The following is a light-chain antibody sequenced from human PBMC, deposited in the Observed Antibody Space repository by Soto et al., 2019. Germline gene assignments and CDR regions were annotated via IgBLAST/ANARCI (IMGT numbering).Light chain of an antibody. J-gene: IGLJ2*01. CDR3: CSDAVSYTFQVV. V-gene: IGLV2-11*01. CDR1: SSDVGGYNY. CDR2: DVS. Sequence: QSALTQPRSVSGSPGQSVTISCTGTSSDVGGYNYVSWYQQHPVKAPKLMIYDVSKGPSGVPDRFSRCKSRNPASLSISGRQAEDQADYYLCSDAVSYTFQVVFGGGTQVTLL.